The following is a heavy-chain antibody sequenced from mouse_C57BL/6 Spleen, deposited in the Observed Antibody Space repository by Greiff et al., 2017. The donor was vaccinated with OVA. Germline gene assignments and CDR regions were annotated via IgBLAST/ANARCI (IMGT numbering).Heavy chain of an antibody. CDR1: GYTFTSYT. Sequence: QVQLQQSGAELARPGASVKMSCKASGYTFTSYTMHWVKQRPGQGLEWIGYINPSSGYTKYNQKFKDKATLTADKSSSTAYMQLSSLTSEDYAVDYCGVRDYDGSLMDYWGQGTSVTVSS. V-gene: IGHV1-4*01. CDR3: GVRDYDGSLMDY. D-gene: IGHD2-3*01. J-gene: IGHJ4*01. CDR2: INPSSGYT.